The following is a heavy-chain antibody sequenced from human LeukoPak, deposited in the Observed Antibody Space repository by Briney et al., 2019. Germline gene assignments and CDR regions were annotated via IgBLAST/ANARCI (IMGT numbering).Heavy chain of an antibody. CDR1: GYTFTSYG. D-gene: IGHD1-1*01. Sequence: ASVKVSCKAPGYTFTSYGISWVRQAPGQGLEWMGWISAYNGNTNYAQKLQGRVTMTTDTSTSTAYMELRSLRSDDTAVYYCARDIGRYNWNDEGDYWGQGTLVTVSS. CDR3: ARDIGRYNWNDEGDY. J-gene: IGHJ4*02. CDR2: ISAYNGNT. V-gene: IGHV1-18*01.